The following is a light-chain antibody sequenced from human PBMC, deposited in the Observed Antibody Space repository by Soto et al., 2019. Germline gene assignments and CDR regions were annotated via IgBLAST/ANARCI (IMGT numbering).Light chain of an antibody. V-gene: IGKV3-15*01. J-gene: IGKJ4*01. CDR1: QSVSSN. CDR2: GAS. Sequence: EIVMTQSPDTLSVYPGERATLSGRASQSVSSNLAWYQQKPGQAPRLLIHGASTRATGIPARFSGSGSGTDFTLTISSLQSEDFAVYYCQQYNNWPLTFGGGTKVDI. CDR3: QQYNNWPLT.